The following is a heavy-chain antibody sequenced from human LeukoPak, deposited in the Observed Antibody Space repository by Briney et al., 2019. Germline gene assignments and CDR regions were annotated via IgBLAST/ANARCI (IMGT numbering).Heavy chain of an antibody. CDR1: GGSFSGYY. Sequence: SETLSLTCAVYGGSFSGYYWRWIRQPPGKGLEWIGVINHSGSTNYNPSLKSRVTISVDTSKNQFSLKLSSVTAADTAVSYCARGIRGYSYYYYYGMDVWGQGTTVTVSS. CDR3: ARGIRGYSYYYYYGMDV. J-gene: IGHJ6*02. D-gene: IGHD5-18*01. CDR2: INHSGST. V-gene: IGHV4-34*01.